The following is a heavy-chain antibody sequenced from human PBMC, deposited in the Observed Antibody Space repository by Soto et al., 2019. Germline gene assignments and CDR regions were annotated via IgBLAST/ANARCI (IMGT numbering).Heavy chain of an antibody. J-gene: IGHJ6*02. D-gene: IGHD5-12*01. V-gene: IGHV1-18*03. CDR3: ARDPKDGYPANGMDV. CDR1: GYKFSSYG. CDR2: ISAYTGNT. Sequence: QVQLVQSGAEVKKPGASVKVSCKASGYKFSSYGISWVRQAPGQGLEWMGWISAYTGNTNYAQKLQGRVTMTTDTSTSTADMELRSLRSDDMAVYYCARDPKDGYPANGMDVWGQGTTVTVSS.